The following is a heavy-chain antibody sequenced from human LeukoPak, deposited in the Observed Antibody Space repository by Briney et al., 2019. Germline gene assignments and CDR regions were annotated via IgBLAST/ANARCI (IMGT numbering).Heavy chain of an antibody. J-gene: IGHJ6*03. V-gene: IGHV4-34*01. CDR2: MNQSGST. Sequence: SETLSLTCAVYGGSFSDYYWGWIRQPPGEGLEWIGEMNQSGSTNYNPSLKSRVIISVDTSKNQFFLKLSSVTAADTAVYYCARRGPRYYYEGSGWVADCYMDVWGKGTTVTVSS. CDR1: GGSFSDYY. CDR3: ARRGPRYYYEGSGWVADCYMDV. D-gene: IGHD3-22*01.